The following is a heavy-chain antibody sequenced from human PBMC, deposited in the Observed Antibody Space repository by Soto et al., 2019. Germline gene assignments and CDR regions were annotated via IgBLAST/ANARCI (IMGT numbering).Heavy chain of an antibody. Sequence: GASVKVSCKASGFTFTSSAVQWVRQARGQRLEWIGWIVVGSGNTNYAQKFQERVTITRDMSTSTAYMELSSLRSEDTAVYYCAARPLDPYWDYGDYVFSDYWGQGTLVTVSS. CDR2: IVVGSGNT. CDR1: GFTFTSSA. D-gene: IGHD4-17*01. V-gene: IGHV1-58*01. J-gene: IGHJ4*02. CDR3: AARPLDPYWDYGDYVFSDY.